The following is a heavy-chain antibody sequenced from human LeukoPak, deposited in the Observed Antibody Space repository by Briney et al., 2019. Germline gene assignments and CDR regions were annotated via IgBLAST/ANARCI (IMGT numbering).Heavy chain of an antibody. V-gene: IGHV4-59*01. CDR1: GGSISSYY. D-gene: IGHD6-13*01. CDR2: IYYSGST. J-gene: IGHJ4*02. CDR3: ARGAAAAQY. Sequence: PSGTLSLTCTVSGGSISSYYWSWIRQPPGKGLEWIGDIYYSGSTNYNPSLKSRVTISVDTSKNQFSLKLSSVTAVDTAVYYCARGAAAAQYWGQGTLVTVSS.